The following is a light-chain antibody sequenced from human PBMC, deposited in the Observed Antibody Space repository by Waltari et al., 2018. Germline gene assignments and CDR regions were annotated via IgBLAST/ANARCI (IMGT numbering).Light chain of an antibody. CDR2: GAS. Sequence: EMVMTQSPATLSVSPGDRATLSCRARQSVNSNLAWYQQKPGQAPRLLIYGASTRATGIPARFGGSGSGTEFTLTISSLQVDDVAIYYCQQYNKWLWTFGQGTKVEI. V-gene: IGKV3-15*01. CDR1: QSVNSN. J-gene: IGKJ1*01. CDR3: QQYNKWLWT.